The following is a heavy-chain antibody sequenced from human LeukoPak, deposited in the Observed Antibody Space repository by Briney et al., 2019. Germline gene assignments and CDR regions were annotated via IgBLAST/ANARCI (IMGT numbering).Heavy chain of an antibody. J-gene: IGHJ3*02. CDR2: INHSGST. V-gene: IGHV4-34*01. D-gene: IGHD4-17*01. CDR1: GGSFSGYY. CDR3: ARDRFLYGDYSAFDI. Sequence: PSETLSLTCAVYGGSFSGYYWSWIRQPPGKGLEWIGEINHSGSTNYNPSLKSRVTISVDTSKNQFSLKLSSVTAADTAVYYCARDRFLYGDYSAFDIWGQGTMVTVSS.